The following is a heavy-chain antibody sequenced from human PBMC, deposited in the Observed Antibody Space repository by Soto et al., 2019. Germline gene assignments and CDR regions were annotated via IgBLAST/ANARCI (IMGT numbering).Heavy chain of an antibody. CDR1: GFTFSSYA. Sequence: PGGSLRLSCAASGFTFSSYAMHWVRQAPGKGLEWVAVISYDGSNKYYADSVKGRFTISRDNSKNTLYLQMNSLRAEDTAVYYCARGSRTFFGVVIKNWFDPWGQGTLVTVSS. CDR2: ISYDGSNK. CDR3: ARGSRTFFGVVIKNWFDP. D-gene: IGHD3-3*01. J-gene: IGHJ5*02. V-gene: IGHV3-30-3*01.